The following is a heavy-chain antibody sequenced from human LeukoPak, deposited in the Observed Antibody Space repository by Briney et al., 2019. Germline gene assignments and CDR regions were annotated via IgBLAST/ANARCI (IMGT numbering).Heavy chain of an antibody. J-gene: IGHJ6*03. CDR3: ARDSSSWHQYYYYYMDV. CDR2: ISSSGSTI. D-gene: IGHD6-13*01. V-gene: IGHV3-11*04. CDR1: GFTFSDYY. Sequence: AGSLRLSCAASGFTFSDYYMSWIRQAPGKGLEWVSYISSSGSTIYYADSVKGRFTISRDNAKNSLYLQMNSLRAEDTAVYYCARDSSSWHQYYYYYMDVWGKGTTVTVSS.